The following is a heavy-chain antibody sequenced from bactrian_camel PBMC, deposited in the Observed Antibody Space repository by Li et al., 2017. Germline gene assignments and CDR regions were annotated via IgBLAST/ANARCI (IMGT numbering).Heavy chain of an antibody. CDR2: IPSSGSPRSSNT. CDR1: GFTFSNYW. V-gene: IGHV3S6*01. J-gene: IGHJ4*01. CDR3: ERDPTLSSLPY. Sequence: HVQLVESGGGLAQLGGSLRLSCAASGFTFSNYWMYWVRQAPGKGLEWVLSIPSSGSPRSSNTFYEDSVKGRFTISRDTAKNIVYLQMNSLKLEDTAVYYCERDPTLSSLPYWGHGTQVTVS.